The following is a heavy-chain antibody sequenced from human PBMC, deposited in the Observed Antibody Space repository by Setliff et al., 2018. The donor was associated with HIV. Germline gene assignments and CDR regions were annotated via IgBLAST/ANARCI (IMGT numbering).Heavy chain of an antibody. CDR2: IYTSGST. V-gene: IGHV4-4*09. CDR1: GGSISSYY. Sequence: SETLSLTCTVSGGSISSYYWSWTRQPPGKGLEWIGYIYTSGSTNYNPSLKSRVTISLDTSKNQFSLKLTSVTAADTAVYYCARGRGSSSSWPIDYWGQGTLVTVSS. J-gene: IGHJ4*02. CDR3: ARGRGSSSSWPIDY. D-gene: IGHD6-13*01.